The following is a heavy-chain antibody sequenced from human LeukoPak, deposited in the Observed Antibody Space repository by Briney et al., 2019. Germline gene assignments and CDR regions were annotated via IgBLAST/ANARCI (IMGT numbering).Heavy chain of an antibody. CDR2: IYYSGST. D-gene: IGHD3-3*01. V-gene: IGHV4-59*01. Sequence: SETLSLTCTVSGGSISSYYWSWIRQPPGEGLEWIGYIYYSGSTNYNPSLKSRVTISVDTSKNQFSLKLSSVTAADTAVYYCARTDYDFWSGYYSVGWFDPWGQGTLVTVSS. J-gene: IGHJ5*02. CDR1: GGSISSYY. CDR3: ARTDYDFWSGYYSVGWFDP.